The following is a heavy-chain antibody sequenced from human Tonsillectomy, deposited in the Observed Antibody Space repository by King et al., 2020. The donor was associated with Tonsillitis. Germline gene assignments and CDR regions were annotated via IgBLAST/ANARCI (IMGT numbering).Heavy chain of an antibody. V-gene: IGHV3-30*03. CDR2: VSYNGNCP. D-gene: IGHD2-15*01. J-gene: IGHJ5*02. Sequence: VQLVESGGGVVQPGKSLRLSCQASGFTFTSYGMLWVRQAPGKGLAWVAIVSYNGNCPYYTQSVKGRFTISRDTSGNTLYLQMSSLKTGDTGVYSCASVAVGTGSPLNLWGQGTLVTV. CDR1: GFTFTSYG. CDR3: ASVAVGTGSPLNL.